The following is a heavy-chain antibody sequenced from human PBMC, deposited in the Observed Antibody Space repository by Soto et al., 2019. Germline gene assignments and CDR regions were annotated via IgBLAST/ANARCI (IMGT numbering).Heavy chain of an antibody. CDR2: IYYSGST. V-gene: IGHV4-59*01. J-gene: IGHJ3*02. Sequence: QVQLQESGPGLVKPSETLSLTCTISGDSISSSYWNWIRQPPGKGLEWIGYIYYSGSTNYNPSLKSRVRRSVDTSKKQMSRKLRSVTTADTAVYYCARMYPNYAVLTGSQLFAFDIWGQGTMVSVSS. CDR1: GDSISSSY. D-gene: IGHD3-9*01. CDR3: ARMYPNYAVLTGSQLFAFDI.